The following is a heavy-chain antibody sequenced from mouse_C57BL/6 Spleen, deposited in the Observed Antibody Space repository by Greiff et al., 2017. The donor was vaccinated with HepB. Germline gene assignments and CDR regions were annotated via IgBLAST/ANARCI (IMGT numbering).Heavy chain of an antibody. CDR2: ISGGGGNT. CDR3: ARPVIYYDYDGFAY. J-gene: IGHJ3*01. D-gene: IGHD2-4*01. V-gene: IGHV5-9*01. Sequence: EVKLVESGGGLVKPGGPLKLSCAASGFTFSSYTMSWVRQTPEKRLEWVATISGGGGNTYYPDSVKGRFTISRDNAKNTLYLQMSSLRSEDTALYYCARPVIYYDYDGFAYWGQGTLVTVSA. CDR1: GFTFSSYT.